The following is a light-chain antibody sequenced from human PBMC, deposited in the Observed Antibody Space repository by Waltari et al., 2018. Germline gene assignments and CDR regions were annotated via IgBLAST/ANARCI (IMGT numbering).Light chain of an antibody. Sequence: IQLTQTPSTLSASAGDRVTITCRASQDIHRYLAWYQHKSGKAPRVLIYLASTLEIGVPSRFSGSGSGTQFTLTIRNLQPEDFATYFCQQYHGDWITFGQGTRLEIK. CDR1: QDIHRY. CDR3: QQYHGDWIT. CDR2: LAS. J-gene: IGKJ5*01. V-gene: IGKV1-5*03.